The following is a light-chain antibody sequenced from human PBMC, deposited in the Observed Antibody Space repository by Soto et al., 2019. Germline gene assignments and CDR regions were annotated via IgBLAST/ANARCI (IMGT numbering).Light chain of an antibody. V-gene: IGKV1-39*01. Sequence: DIQMTQSPSSLSASVGDRVTITCRASQSISSYLNWYHQKPGKAPKLLIYAASSLQSGVPSRFSGSGSGTEFALTISSLQPDDFAVYYCQQYNSYTWTFGQGTKVDI. J-gene: IGKJ1*01. CDR3: QQYNSYTWT. CDR1: QSISSY. CDR2: AAS.